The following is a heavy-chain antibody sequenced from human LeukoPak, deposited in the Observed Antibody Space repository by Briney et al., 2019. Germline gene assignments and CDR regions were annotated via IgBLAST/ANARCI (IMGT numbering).Heavy chain of an antibody. CDR3: AQVAVAGQALSDY. CDR2: INHSGST. D-gene: IGHD6-19*01. J-gene: IGHJ4*02. Sequence: TSETLSLTCAVYGGSFIGYYWIWIRQPPGKGLEWIGEINHSGSTKYNPSLKSRVTISVDTSKNQFFLKLNSVTAADTAVYYCAQVAVAGQALSDYWGQGTLVTVSS. V-gene: IGHV4-34*01. CDR1: GGSFIGYY.